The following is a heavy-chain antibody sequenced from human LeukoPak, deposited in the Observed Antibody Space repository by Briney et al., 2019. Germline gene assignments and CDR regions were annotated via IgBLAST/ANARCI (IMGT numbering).Heavy chain of an antibody. Sequence: GGSLRLSCAASEFTFSNYVMNWVRQAPGKGLEWVSSIRQSGDITYYADSVKGRFTISRDNSRNTLSLQMNSLSREDTAIYYCVRRGGSDGWGAFDIWGQGTVVTVSS. CDR2: IRQSGDIT. CDR3: VRRGGSDGWGAFDI. J-gene: IGHJ3*02. V-gene: IGHV3-23*01. D-gene: IGHD5-24*01. CDR1: EFTFSNYV.